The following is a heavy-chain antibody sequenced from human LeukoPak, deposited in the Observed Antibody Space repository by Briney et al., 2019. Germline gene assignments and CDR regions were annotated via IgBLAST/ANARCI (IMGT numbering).Heavy chain of an antibody. Sequence: GGSLRLSCAASGFTFSSYGMHWVRQAPGKGLEWVAVISYDGSNKFYADSVKGRFTISRDNSKNTLYLQMKSLRAEDTAVYYCARELGLVPYNWGQGTLVTVSS. CDR2: ISYDGSNK. CDR3: ARELGLVPYN. D-gene: IGHD6-19*01. J-gene: IGHJ4*02. CDR1: GFTFSSYG. V-gene: IGHV3-30*03.